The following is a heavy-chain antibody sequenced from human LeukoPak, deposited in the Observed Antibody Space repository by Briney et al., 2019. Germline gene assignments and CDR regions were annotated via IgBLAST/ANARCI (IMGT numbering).Heavy chain of an antibody. CDR3: AKDRLAAGHWFDP. CDR2: ISGSGGST. J-gene: IGHJ5*02. V-gene: IGHV3-23*01. Sequence: GGSLRLSCAASGFTFSSYGMHWVRQAPGKGLEWVSAISGSGGSTYYADSVKGRFTISRDNSKNTLYLQMNSLRAEDTAVYYCAKDRLAAGHWFDPWGQGTLVTVSS. CDR1: GFTFSSYG. D-gene: IGHD6-25*01.